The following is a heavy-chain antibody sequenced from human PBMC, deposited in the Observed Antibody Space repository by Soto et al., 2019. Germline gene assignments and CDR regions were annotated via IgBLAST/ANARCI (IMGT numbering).Heavy chain of an antibody. D-gene: IGHD6-19*01. Sequence: LSLTCAVSGGSIDNSTYYWGWIRQPPGKGLEWIGSVYYSGSSYYSPSLKSRVTMSVDSSKNHFSLILDSVTAADTAVYYCVSINAGGWYYFDYWGQGILVTVSS. V-gene: IGHV4-39*02. J-gene: IGHJ4*02. CDR2: VYYSGSS. CDR3: VSINAGGWYYFDY. CDR1: GGSIDNSTYY.